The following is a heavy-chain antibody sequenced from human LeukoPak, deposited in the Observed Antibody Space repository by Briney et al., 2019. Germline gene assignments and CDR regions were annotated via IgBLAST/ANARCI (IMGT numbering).Heavy chain of an antibody. J-gene: IGHJ6*02. CDR2: ISSSCSCI. D-gene: IGHD3-10*01. V-gene: IGHV3-21*01. CDR1: GFTFSSYS. CDR3: ARAYGSGPGNYDYGMDV. Sequence: NSGGSLRLSCAASGFTFSSYSMNWVRQAPGKGLDWVSSISSSCSCIYYADSVKSRFAIFRVDAKNSLYLQMNSLRAEDTAAYYCARAYGSGPGNYDYGMDVWGQGTTVTVSS.